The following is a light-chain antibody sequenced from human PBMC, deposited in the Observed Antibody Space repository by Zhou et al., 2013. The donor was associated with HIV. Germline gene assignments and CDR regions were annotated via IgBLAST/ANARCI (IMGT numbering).Light chain of an antibody. CDR2: LGS. Sequence: DIVMTQSPLSLPVXPGEPASISCRSSQSLLHSNGYNYLDWYLQKPGQSPQLLIYLGSNRASGVPDRFSGSGSGTDFTLKISRVEAEDVGVYYCMQALQTPRTFGQGTEGGN. J-gene: IGKJ1*01. V-gene: IGKV2-28*01. CDR3: MQALQTPRT. CDR1: QSLLHSNGYNY.